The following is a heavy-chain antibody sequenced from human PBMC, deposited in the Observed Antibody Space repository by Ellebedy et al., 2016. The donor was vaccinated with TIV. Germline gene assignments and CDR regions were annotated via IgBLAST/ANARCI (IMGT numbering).Heavy chain of an antibody. CDR2: IGDTT. CDR3: ARLWPTSTSRSLDS. Sequence: GESLKISCAASGFTFSSYAMSWVRQAPGKGLEWVSSIGDTTYYADSVKGRFTISSDKSKNTLYLQMNSLRAEDTALYYCARLWPTSTSRSLDSWGQGTLVTVSS. J-gene: IGHJ4*02. D-gene: IGHD2-2*01. CDR1: GFTFSSYA. V-gene: IGHV3-23*01.